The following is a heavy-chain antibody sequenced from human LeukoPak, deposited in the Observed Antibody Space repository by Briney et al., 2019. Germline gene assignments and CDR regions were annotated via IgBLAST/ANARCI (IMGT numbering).Heavy chain of an antibody. CDR3: AKSANIVVVPAAMRPSRPFDY. V-gene: IGHV3-23*01. Sequence: PGGSLRLSCAASGFTFSSYAMSWVRQAPGKGLEWVSAISGSGGSTYYADSVKGRFTISRDNSKNTLHLQMNSLRAEDTAVYYCAKSANIVVVPAAMRPSRPFDYWGQGTLVTVSS. CDR1: GFTFSSYA. CDR2: ISGSGGST. J-gene: IGHJ4*02. D-gene: IGHD2-2*01.